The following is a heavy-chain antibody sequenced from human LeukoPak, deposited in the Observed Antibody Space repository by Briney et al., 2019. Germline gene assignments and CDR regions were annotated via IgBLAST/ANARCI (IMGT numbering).Heavy chain of an antibody. J-gene: IGHJ4*02. Sequence: SETLSLTCAVSGYSISSGYYWGWIRQPPGKGLERIGTIYHSGSTYYNPSLKSRVTISVDTSKNQFSLKLSSVTAADTAVYYCARAGGYSGSYYEFDYWGQGTLVTVSS. CDR3: ARAGGYSGSYYEFDY. V-gene: IGHV4-38-2*01. CDR1: GYSISSGYY. CDR2: IYHSGST. D-gene: IGHD1-26*01.